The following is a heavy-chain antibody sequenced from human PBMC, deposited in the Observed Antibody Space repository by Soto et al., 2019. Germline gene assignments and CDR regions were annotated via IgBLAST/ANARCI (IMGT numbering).Heavy chain of an antibody. CDR3: ARSAGRY. J-gene: IGHJ4*02. CDR2: IYYSGST. D-gene: IGHD2-15*01. V-gene: IGHV4-59*01. CDR1: GGSISSYY. Sequence: QVQLQESGPGLVKPSETLSLTCTVSGGSISSYYWSWLRQPPGQGLEWIGYIYYSGSTNYNPSLKRRVNIAVDTSKNQFSQKRSSVTAADTAVDYCARSAGRYWGQGNLVTVSS.